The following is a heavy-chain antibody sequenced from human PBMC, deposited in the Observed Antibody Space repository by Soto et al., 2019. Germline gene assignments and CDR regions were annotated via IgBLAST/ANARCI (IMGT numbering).Heavy chain of an antibody. V-gene: IGHV4-39*01. CDR2: IYYNGNT. CDR1: GDSITSSSYY. CDR3: VRYHLQSRWFAP. Sequence: SETLSLTCTVSGDSITSSSYYWVWIRQPPGKGLEWIGNIYYNGNTYCNPCLRSRVTISQDTSKNQFSLKMRFVSVADTAVYYGVRYHLQSRWFAPWGQGTLVTVSS. J-gene: IGHJ5*02. D-gene: IGHD6-19*01.